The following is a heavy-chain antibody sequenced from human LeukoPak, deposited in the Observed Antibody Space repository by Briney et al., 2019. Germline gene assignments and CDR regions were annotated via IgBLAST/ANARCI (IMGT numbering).Heavy chain of an antibody. CDR2: ISAYNGDT. D-gene: IGHD5-24*01. V-gene: IGHV1-18*01. CDR3: AREKTMADGMDV. Sequence: GASVTVSCKASGYTFINYDIRWVRQAPGQGLECMGWISAYNGDTNYLRRLQGTATMTTDTSTSIAYMELRSLRSDDTAVYYCAREKTMADGMDVWGQGTTITASS. J-gene: IGHJ6*02. CDR1: GYTFINYD.